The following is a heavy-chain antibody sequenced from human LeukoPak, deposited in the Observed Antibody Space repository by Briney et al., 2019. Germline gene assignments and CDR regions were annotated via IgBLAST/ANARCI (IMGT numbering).Heavy chain of an antibody. D-gene: IGHD3-3*01. CDR1: GGSFSGYY. Sequence: PSETLSLTCAVYGGSFSGYYWSWIRQPPGKGLEWIGEINHSGSTNHNPSLKSRFTISVDTSKNQFSLKLSSVTAADTAVYYCARGYRFLEWFHTKKRPNWFYPWGQGTLVTVSS. V-gene: IGHV4-34*01. J-gene: IGHJ5*02. CDR3: ARGYRFLEWFHTKKRPNWFYP. CDR2: INHSGST.